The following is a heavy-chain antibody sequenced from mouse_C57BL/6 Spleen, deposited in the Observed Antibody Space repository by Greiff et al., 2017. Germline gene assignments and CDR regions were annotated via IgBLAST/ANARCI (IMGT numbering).Heavy chain of an antibody. CDR2: IYPRSGNT. CDR3: ARTYYDSPYYYAMDY. Sequence: QVQLKESGAELARPGASVKLSCKASGYTFTSYGISWVKQRTGQGLEWIGEIYPRSGNTYYNDKFKGKATLTADKSSSTAYMELRSLTSEDSAVYFCARTYYDSPYYYAMDYWGQGTSVTVSS. V-gene: IGHV1-81*01. J-gene: IGHJ4*01. CDR1: GYTFTSYG. D-gene: IGHD2-4*01.